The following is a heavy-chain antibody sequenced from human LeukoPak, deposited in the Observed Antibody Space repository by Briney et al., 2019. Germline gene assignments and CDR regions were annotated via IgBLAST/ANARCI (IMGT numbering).Heavy chain of an antibody. CDR1: GFTFSSYD. CDR2: IGTAGDT. D-gene: IGHD6-19*01. V-gene: IGHV3-13*01. J-gene: IGHJ5*02. Sequence: PGGSLRLSCAASGFTFSSYDMHWVRQATGKGLEWVSAIGTAGDTYYPGSVKGRFTISRENAKNSLYLQMSSLRAGDTAVYYCARGLGYSSTAPDNWFDPWGQGTLVTVSS. CDR3: ARGLGYSSTAPDNWFDP.